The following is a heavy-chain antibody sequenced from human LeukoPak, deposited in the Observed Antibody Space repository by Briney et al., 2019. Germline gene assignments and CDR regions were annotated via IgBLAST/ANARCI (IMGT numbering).Heavy chain of an antibody. J-gene: IGHJ4*02. D-gene: IGHD6-13*01. CDR3: ARASVLAAGSDY. CDR1: GYTFTGYY. Sequence: ASVKVSCKASGYTFTGYYMHWVRQAPGQGLEWMGWTNPNSGGTNYAQKFQGRVTMTRDTSISTAYMELSRLRSDDTAVYYCARASVLAAGSDYWGQGTLVTVSS. V-gene: IGHV1-2*02. CDR2: TNPNSGGT.